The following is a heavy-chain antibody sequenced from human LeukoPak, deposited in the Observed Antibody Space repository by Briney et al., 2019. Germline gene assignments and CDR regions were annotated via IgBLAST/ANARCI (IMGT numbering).Heavy chain of an antibody. CDR2: IIPIFGTA. V-gene: IGHV1-69*01. D-gene: IGHD3-22*01. CDR3: ARDHYDSSGCAN. J-gene: IGHJ4*02. CDR1: GGTFSSYA. Sequence: RSSVKVSCKASGGTFSSYAISWVRQAPGQVLEWMGGIIPIFGTANYAQKFQGRVTITADESTSTAYMELSSLRSEDTAVYYCARDHYDSSGCANWGQGTLVTVSS.